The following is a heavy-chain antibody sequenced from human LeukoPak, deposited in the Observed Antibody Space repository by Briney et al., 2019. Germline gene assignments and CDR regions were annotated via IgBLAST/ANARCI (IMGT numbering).Heavy chain of an antibody. CDR3: TTGFPGIAAA. D-gene: IGHD6-13*01. Sequence: PGGSLRLSCAASGFTFDDYGMSWVRQAPGKGLEWVGRIKSKTDGGTTDYAAPVKGRFTISRDDSKNTLYLQMNSLKTEDTAVYYCTTGFPGIAAAWGQGTLVTVSS. CDR1: GFTFDDYG. CDR2: IKSKTDGGTT. V-gene: IGHV3-15*01. J-gene: IGHJ5*02.